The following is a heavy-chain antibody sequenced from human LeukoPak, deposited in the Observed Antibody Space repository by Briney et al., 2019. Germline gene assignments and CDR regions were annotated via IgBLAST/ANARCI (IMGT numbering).Heavy chain of an antibody. CDR3: ARMTGILTGYYPDAFDI. CDR1: GGSISSYY. CDR2: IYYSGST. V-gene: IGHV4-59*01. J-gene: IGHJ3*02. Sequence: PSEALSLTCTVSGGSISSYYWSWIRQPPGKGLEWIGYIYYSGSTNYNPSLKSRVTVSVDTSKNQFSLKLSSVTAADTAVYYCARMTGILTGYYPDAFDIWGQRTMVTVSS. D-gene: IGHD3-9*01.